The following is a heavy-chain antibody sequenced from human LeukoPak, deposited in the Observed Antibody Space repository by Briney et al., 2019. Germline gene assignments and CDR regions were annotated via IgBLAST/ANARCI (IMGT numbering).Heavy chain of an antibody. Sequence: SQTLSLTCTVSGDSISSGDYYWSWIRQPPGKGLEWIGYIFYSGSTYYNPSLKSRVTISLDTSKNQFSLKVSSVTAADTAVYYCAREYSSSVGYWGQGTLVTVSS. CDR3: AREYSSSVGY. CDR2: IFYSGST. D-gene: IGHD6-6*01. CDR1: GDSISSGDYY. J-gene: IGHJ4*02. V-gene: IGHV4-30-4*08.